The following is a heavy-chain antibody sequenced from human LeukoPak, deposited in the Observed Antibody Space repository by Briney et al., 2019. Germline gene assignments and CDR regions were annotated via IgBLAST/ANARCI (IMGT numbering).Heavy chain of an antibody. J-gene: IGHJ4*02. D-gene: IGHD6-19*01. CDR1: GYTLTSYG. CDR3: ARNFYVSSGWYTY. V-gene: IGHV1-2*02. CDR2: INPNSGGT. Sequence: GASVKVSCKASGYTLTSYGISWVRQAPGQGLEWMGWINPNSGGTNYAQKFQGRATMTRDTSISTAYMELSRLRSDDTAVYYCARNFYVSSGWYTYWGQGTLVTVSS.